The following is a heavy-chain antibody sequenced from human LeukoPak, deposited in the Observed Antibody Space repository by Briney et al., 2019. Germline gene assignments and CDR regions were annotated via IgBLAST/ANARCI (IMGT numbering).Heavy chain of an antibody. CDR3: AKFRYHSNDNNYLDFNY. D-gene: IGHD3-22*01. V-gene: IGHV3-30-3*02. Sequence: GGSLRLSCAASGFTFSSYAMHWVRQAPGKGLEWVAVISYDGSNKYYADSVKGRFTISRDNSKNTLDLQMNSLKVEDTAVYYCAKFRYHSNDNNYLDFNYWGQGTLVTVSS. CDR2: ISYDGSNK. CDR1: GFTFSSYA. J-gene: IGHJ4*02.